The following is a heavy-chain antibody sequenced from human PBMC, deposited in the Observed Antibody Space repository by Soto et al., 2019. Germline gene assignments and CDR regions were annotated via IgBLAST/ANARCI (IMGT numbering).Heavy chain of an antibody. D-gene: IGHD6-13*01. CDR2: INHSGST. CDR1: GGSFSGYY. CDR3: ARGRGYRAAAADN. Sequence: SETLSLTCAVYGGSFSGYYWSWIRQPPGKGLEWIGEINHSGSTNYNPSLKSRVTISVDTSKNQFSLKLSSVTAADTAVYYCARGRGYRAAAADNWGQGTLVTVSS. J-gene: IGHJ4*02. V-gene: IGHV4-34*01.